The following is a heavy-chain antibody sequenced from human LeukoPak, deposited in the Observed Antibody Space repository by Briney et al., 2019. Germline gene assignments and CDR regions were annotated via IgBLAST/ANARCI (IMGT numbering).Heavy chain of an antibody. CDR1: GYSISSGYY. V-gene: IGHV4-38-2*02. J-gene: IGHJ4*02. CDR3: ARRYGSGSSGTFDY. CDR2: IYYSGST. Sequence: SETLSLTCTVSGYSISSGYYWAWIRQPPGKGLEWIASIYYSGSTNYNPSLKSRVTISVDTSKNQFSLKLSSVTAADTAVYYCARRYGSGSSGTFDYWGQGTLVTVSS. D-gene: IGHD3-10*01.